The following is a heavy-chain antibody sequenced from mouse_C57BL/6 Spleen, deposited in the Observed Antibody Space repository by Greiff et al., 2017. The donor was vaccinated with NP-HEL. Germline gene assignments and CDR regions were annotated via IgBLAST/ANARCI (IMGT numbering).Heavy chain of an antibody. CDR2: IYPGDGDT. CDR1: GYAFSSSW. V-gene: IGHV1-82*01. J-gene: IGHJ2*01. Sequence: VQLQQSGPELVKPGASVKISCKASGYAFSSSWMNWVKQRPGKGLEWIGRIYPGDGDTNYNGKFKGKATLTADKSSSTAYMQLSSLTSEDSAVYFCAKGSYNYFDYWGQGTILTVSS. CDR3: AKGSYNYFDY. D-gene: IGHD1-1*02.